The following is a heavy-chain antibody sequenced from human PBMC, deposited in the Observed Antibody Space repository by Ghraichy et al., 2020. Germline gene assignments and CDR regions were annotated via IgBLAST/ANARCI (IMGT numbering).Heavy chain of an antibody. Sequence: ASVKVSCKASGYTFTSYGISWVRQAPGQGLEWMGWISAYNGNTNYAQKLQGRVTMTTDTSTSTAYMELRSLRSDDTAVYYCAREYCSGGSCSGFDPWGQGTLVTVSS. V-gene: IGHV1-18*04. D-gene: IGHD2-15*01. CDR2: ISAYNGNT. CDR3: AREYCSGGSCSGFDP. J-gene: IGHJ5*02. CDR1: GYTFTSYG.